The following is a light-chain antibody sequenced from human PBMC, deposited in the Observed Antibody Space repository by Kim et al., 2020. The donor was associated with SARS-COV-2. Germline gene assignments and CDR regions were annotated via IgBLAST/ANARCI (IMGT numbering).Light chain of an antibody. CDR1: QSVSSN. CDR3: QQYNNWPYT. J-gene: IGKJ2*01. Sequence: EIVMTQSPATLSVSPGERATLSCRARQSVSSNLAWYQQKPGQAPRLLIYGASTRATGIPARFSGSGSGTEFTLTISSLQSEDFAVYYCQQYNNWPYTFGQETKLEI. V-gene: IGKV3-15*01. CDR2: GAS.